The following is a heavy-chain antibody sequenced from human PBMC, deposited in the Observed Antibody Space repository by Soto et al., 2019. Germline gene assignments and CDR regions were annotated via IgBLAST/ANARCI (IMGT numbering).Heavy chain of an antibody. CDR3: VRSGTARLLRHSWFDT. V-gene: IGHV3-21*01. CDR2: ITTSSAYI. D-gene: IGHD2-21*01. Sequence: EVQLVESGGGLVKPGGSLRLSCAASGFTFNTYDMNWVRQAPGKGLEWVSSITTSSAYIDYADSLKGRITISRDNAKNSLFPQMNSLRAEDTAVYYCVRSGTARLLRHSWFDTWGQGTLVTVSS. J-gene: IGHJ5*02. CDR1: GFTFNTYD.